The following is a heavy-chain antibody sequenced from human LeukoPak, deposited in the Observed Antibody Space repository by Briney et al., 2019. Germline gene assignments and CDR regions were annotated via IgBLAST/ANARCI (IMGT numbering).Heavy chain of an antibody. Sequence: ASVTVSCKASGYTFTGYYMHWVRQAPGQGLEWMGWMNPNSGNTGYAQKFQGRVTMTRNTSISTAYMELSSLRSEDTAVYYCARAGYHPQYWGQGTLVTVSS. D-gene: IGHD1-14*01. J-gene: IGHJ4*02. V-gene: IGHV1-8*02. CDR2: MNPNSGNT. CDR1: GYTFTGYY. CDR3: ARAGYHPQY.